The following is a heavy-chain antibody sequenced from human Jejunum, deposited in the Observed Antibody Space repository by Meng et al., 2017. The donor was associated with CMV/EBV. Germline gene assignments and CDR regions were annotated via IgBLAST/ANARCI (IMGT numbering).Heavy chain of an antibody. Sequence: ASGFTVTRTYMPWVRQAPGKGLEWVSFIRNAGSTTYTASVQGRFTISRDNSKNTVYLQMNSLRAEDTALYYCARACRQVSNCYLDSWGQGTQVTVSS. CDR1: GFTVTRTY. CDR2: IRNAGST. V-gene: IGHV3-53*01. CDR3: ARACRQVSNCYLDS. J-gene: IGHJ4*02. D-gene: IGHD4-11*01.